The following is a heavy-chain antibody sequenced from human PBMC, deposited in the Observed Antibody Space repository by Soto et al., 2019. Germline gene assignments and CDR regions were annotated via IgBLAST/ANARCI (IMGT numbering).Heavy chain of an antibody. CDR1: GLTFGSCA. CDR2: ITAGGDTT. D-gene: IGHD1-26*01. Sequence: GSLRLSWAASGLTFGSCARRWVRQAPGKGLEWISTITAGGDTTFYADSVKGRFTISRDNSKNTVYLLMNSLRAEDTAVYYCAQNPSGNYYEYFQHWGLGTLVTVS. CDR3: AQNPSGNYYEYFQH. J-gene: IGHJ1*01. V-gene: IGHV3-23*01.